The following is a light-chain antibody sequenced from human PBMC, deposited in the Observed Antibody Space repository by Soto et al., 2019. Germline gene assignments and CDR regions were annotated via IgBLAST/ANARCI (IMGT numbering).Light chain of an antibody. CDR3: QKDKTVPLP. CDR2: DAS. CDR1: QGINNY. Sequence: DIQLTQSPFSLSAPVGGRVTITCRASQGINNYLAWYQQKPGKVPKLLIYDASTLHSGVPSRFSASGSGTDFTPTISGLQTEDIANYYLQKDKTVPLPFARATKV. J-gene: IGKJ4*02. V-gene: IGKV1-27*01.